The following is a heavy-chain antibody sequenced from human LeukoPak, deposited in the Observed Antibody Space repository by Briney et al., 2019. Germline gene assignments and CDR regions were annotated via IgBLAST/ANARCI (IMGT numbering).Heavy chain of an antibody. CDR3: AKDGYGSGSYFVY. Sequence: PGGSLRLSCAASGFTFSNYWMTWFRQTPGKGLEWVGNIKQDGSEKYYVDSVKGRFTISRDNSKNTLYLQMNSLRAEDTAVYYCAKDGYGSGSYFVYWGQGTLVTVSS. CDR1: GFTFSNYW. V-gene: IGHV3-7*03. CDR2: IKQDGSEK. D-gene: IGHD3-10*01. J-gene: IGHJ4*02.